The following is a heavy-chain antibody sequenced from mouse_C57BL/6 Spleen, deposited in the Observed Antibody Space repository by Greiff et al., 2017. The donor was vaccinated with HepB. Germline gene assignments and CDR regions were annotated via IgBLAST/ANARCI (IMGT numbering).Heavy chain of an antibody. CDR1: GYAFSSSW. CDR2: IYPGDGDT. CDR3: ARDGAD. Sequence: VKLMESGPELVKPGASVKISCKASGYAFSSSWMNWVKQRPGKGLEWIGRIYPGDGDTNYNGKFKGKATLTADKSSSTAYMQLSSLTSEDSAVYFCARDGADWGQGTLVTVSA. J-gene: IGHJ3*01. V-gene: IGHV1-82*01.